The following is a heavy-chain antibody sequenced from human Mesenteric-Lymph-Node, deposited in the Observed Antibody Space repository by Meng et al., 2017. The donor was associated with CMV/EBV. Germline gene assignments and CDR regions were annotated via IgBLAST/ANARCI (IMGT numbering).Heavy chain of an antibody. V-gene: IGHV3-23*01. J-gene: IGHJ4*02. CDR2: MSGSGGRT. CDR1: GFTFSSYA. D-gene: IGHD3-3*01. Sequence: SGFTFSSYAMSWVRQAPGKGPEWVSVMSGSGGRTDYADFVKGRFTISRDDSKNTLYMQMNSLRAEDTAVYYCAKREASTVFGVAFDYWGQGTLVTVSS. CDR3: AKREASTVFGVAFDY.